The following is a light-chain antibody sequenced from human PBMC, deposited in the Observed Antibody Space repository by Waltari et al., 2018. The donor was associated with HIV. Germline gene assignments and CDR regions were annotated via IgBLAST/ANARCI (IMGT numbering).Light chain of an antibody. CDR1: SRDIGTYTY. V-gene: IGLV2-8*01. CDR2: EVN. CDR3: SSYAGNNNYV. Sequence: QPALTQPPSASGSPGQSVTISCTGTSRDIGTYTYVSWYQQHPGRAPNLLIYEVNKRPSGVPDRFSGSTSANTASLTVSGLQVADEADYYCSSYAGNNNYVFGTGTRVTVL. J-gene: IGLJ1*01.